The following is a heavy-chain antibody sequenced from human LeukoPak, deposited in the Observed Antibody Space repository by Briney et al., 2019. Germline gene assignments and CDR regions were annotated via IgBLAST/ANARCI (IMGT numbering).Heavy chain of an antibody. CDR3: GRGYGSGTVLV. V-gene: IGHV4-61*02. Sequence: PSETLSLTCSVSAGSISSGSYYWTWIRQPAGKGLEWIGRISTSGGTNYNPSLKSRVSISMDMSKNQFSLELTSVTAADTAVYYCGRGYGSGTVLVWGKGTTVTVSS. CDR2: ISTSGGT. D-gene: IGHD3-10*01. CDR1: AGSISSGSYY. J-gene: IGHJ6*03.